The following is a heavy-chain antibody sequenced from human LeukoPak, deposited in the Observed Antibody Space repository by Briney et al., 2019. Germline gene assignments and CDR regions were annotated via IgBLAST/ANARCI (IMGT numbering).Heavy chain of an antibody. CDR2: IYYSGST. J-gene: IGHJ5*02. D-gene: IGHD3-22*01. Sequence: SETLSLTCTVSGGSISSSSYYWGWIRQPPGKGLEWIGSIYYSGSTYYNPSLKSRVTISVDTSKNQFSLKLSSVTAADTAVYYCARDDQSRVYCYDSSGYFPNWFDPWGQGTLVTVSS. V-gene: IGHV4-39*07. CDR1: GGSISSSSYY. CDR3: ARDDQSRVYCYDSSGYFPNWFDP.